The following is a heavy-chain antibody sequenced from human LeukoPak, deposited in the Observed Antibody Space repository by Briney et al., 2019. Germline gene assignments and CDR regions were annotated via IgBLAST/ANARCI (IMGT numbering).Heavy chain of an antibody. V-gene: IGHV3-30*04. D-gene: IGHD5-18*01. CDR1: GFTFSRYA. CDR3: ARDRHSHFSTAMAL. CDR2: ISYDGSNK. Sequence: GGSLRLSCAASGFTFSRYAMHWVRQAPGKGLEWVAVISYDGSNKYYADSVKGRFTISRDNAKNSLYLQINSLRAEDTAVYYCARDRHSHFSTAMALWGQGTLVTVSS. J-gene: IGHJ4*02.